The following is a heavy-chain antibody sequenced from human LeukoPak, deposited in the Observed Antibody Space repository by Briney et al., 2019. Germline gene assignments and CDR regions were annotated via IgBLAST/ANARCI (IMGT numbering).Heavy chain of an antibody. Sequence: GESLKISCKGSGYSFTSYWIGWVRQMPGKGLEWMGIIYPGDSDTRYSPSFQGQVTISADKSISTAYLQWSSLKASDTAMYYCARRHYYDSSGPLDAFDIRGQGTMVTVSS. V-gene: IGHV5-51*01. J-gene: IGHJ3*02. CDR1: GYSFTSYW. D-gene: IGHD3-22*01. CDR3: ARRHYYDSSGPLDAFDI. CDR2: IYPGDSDT.